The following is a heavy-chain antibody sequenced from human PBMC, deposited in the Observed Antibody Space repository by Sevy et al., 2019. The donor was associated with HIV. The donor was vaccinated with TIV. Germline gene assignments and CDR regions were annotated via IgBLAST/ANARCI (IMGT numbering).Heavy chain of an antibody. Sequence: GGSLRLSCTGSGLSVSDNYMNWVRQAPGKGLELVSVFYSDGRPYYADTVKGRFTISRDNSKNTLYLQMSNLRPEDTAVYYCARDRYYDASGYYYYYYGMDVWGQGTTVTVSS. CDR3: ARDRYYDASGYYYYYYGMDV. J-gene: IGHJ6*02. CDR2: FYSDGRP. V-gene: IGHV3-66*01. D-gene: IGHD3-22*01. CDR1: GLSVSDNY.